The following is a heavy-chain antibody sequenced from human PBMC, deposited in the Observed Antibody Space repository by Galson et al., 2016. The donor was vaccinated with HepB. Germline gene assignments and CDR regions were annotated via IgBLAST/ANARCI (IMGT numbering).Heavy chain of an antibody. CDR3: VRESGCSGGTCHSDRYFQH. CDR2: ISGSGSGGTT. V-gene: IGHV3-23*01. D-gene: IGHD2-15*01. Sequence: SLRLSCAASGFTFSIYDMSWVRQAPGKGLEWVSTISGSGSGGTTYYADSVQGRFTISRDSSKKTLFLQMNSLRAEDTAVYYCVRESGCSGGTCHSDRYFQHWGQGTLVTVSP. J-gene: IGHJ1*01. CDR1: GFTFSIYD.